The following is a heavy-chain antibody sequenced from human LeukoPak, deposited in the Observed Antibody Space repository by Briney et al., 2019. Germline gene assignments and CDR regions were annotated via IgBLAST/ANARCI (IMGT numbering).Heavy chain of an antibody. Sequence: PSETLSLTCTVSGGSIRSYYWSWILQPPGPGLESIAYIYYSGSTNYNPSLKSRVTISLDTSKNQFFLKLSSVTAADTAIYYCARVGGYNDAFDIWGQGTMVTVSS. D-gene: IGHD5-24*01. CDR2: IYYSGST. J-gene: IGHJ3*02. V-gene: IGHV4-59*01. CDR3: ARVGGYNDAFDI. CDR1: GGSIRSYY.